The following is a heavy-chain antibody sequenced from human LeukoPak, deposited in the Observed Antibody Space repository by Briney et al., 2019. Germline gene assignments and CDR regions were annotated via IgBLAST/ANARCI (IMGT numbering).Heavy chain of an antibody. J-gene: IGHJ4*02. V-gene: IGHV3-48*01. CDR3: ARDQGGSYSY. D-gene: IGHD1-26*01. Sequence: PGGSLRLSCAASGFTFSSYWMNWVRQAPGKGLEWVSFISSLSGTREYADSVKGRFTISRDNAKNSLYLQMNSLRVEDTAVYYCARDQGGSYSYWGQGTLVTVSS. CDR1: GFTFSSYW. CDR2: ISSLSGTR.